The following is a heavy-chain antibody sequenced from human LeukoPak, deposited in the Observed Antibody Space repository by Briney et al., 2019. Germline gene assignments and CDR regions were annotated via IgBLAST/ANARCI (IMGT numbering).Heavy chain of an antibody. V-gene: IGHV3-30*03. CDR2: ITYDGYYK. D-gene: IGHD3-10*02. CDR3: ARDLSPVVRASPMGY. J-gene: IGHJ4*02. CDR1: GFTFTTYG. Sequence: PGPSLRLSCAASGFTFTTYGMHWVRQSPRKGLEWVALITYDGYYKYYSDSVKGRFTISSDTSKNTLYLQMNSLRAEDTAVYYCARDLSPVVRASPMGYWGQGTLVTVSS.